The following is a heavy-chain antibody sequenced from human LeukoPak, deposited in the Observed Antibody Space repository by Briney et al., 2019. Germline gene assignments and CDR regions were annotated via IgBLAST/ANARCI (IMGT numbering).Heavy chain of an antibody. CDR2: INAGNGNT. D-gene: IGHD5-18*01. CDR3: ARVDTAMVVFDY. CDR1: GGTFTSYA. Sequence: GASVNVSCKASGGTFTSYAMHWVRQAPGQRLEWMGWINAGNGNTKYSQKFQGRVTITRDTSASTAYMELSSLRSEDTAVYYCARVDTAMVVFDYWGQGTLVTVSS. V-gene: IGHV1-3*01. J-gene: IGHJ4*02.